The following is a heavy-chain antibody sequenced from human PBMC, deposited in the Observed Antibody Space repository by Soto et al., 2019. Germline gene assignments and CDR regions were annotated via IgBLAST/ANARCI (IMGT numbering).Heavy chain of an antibody. CDR1: GGTFKNHA. J-gene: IGHJ5*02. V-gene: IGHV1-69*01. D-gene: IGHD5-12*01. Sequence: QVQLVQSGAEVKKPGSSVKVSCKASGGTFKNHAINWVRQAPGQGLEWMGGIIPIFGTSNYAQKFQGRVTMTADESTRTAYMELSSLRSEDTAVYYCVIGKMREMATILRDKWFDPWGQGTLVTVSS. CDR2: IIPIFGTS. CDR3: VIGKMREMATILRDKWFDP.